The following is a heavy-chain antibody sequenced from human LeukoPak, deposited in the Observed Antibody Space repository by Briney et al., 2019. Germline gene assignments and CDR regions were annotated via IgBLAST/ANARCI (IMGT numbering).Heavy chain of an antibody. J-gene: IGHJ4*02. CDR2: IKQDGSEK. D-gene: IGHD3-22*01. Sequence: PGGSLRLSCAASGFTFSSYWMSWVRQAPGKGLEWVANIKQDGSEKYYVDSVKGRFTISRDNAKNSLYLQTNSLRAEDTAVYYCARVTTYYYDSSGYYPPYFDYWGQGTLVTVSS. V-gene: IGHV3-7*03. CDR1: GFTFSSYW. CDR3: ARVTTYYYDSSGYYPPYFDY.